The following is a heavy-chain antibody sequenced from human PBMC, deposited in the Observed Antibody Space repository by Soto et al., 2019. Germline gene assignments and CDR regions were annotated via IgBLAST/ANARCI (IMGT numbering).Heavy chain of an antibody. V-gene: IGHV1-18*01. CDR3: ARDRGSGGLFTGCGY. CDR1: GYTFTSYG. CDR2: ISAYNGNT. D-gene: IGHD2-15*01. Sequence: QVPLVQSGAEVKKPGASVKVSCKASGYTFTSYGISWVRQAPGQGLEWMGWISAYNGNTKYAQKLQGRVTMTTDTSTSTAYMELRSLRSDDTAVYYCARDRGSGGLFTGCGYWGQGTLVTVSS. J-gene: IGHJ4*02.